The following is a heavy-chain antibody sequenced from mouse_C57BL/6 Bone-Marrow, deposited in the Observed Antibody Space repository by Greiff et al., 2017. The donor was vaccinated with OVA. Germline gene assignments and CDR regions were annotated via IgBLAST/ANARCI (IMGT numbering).Heavy chain of an antibody. Sequence: EVQLQQSGPELVKPGASVKISCKASGYTFTDYYMNWVKQSHGKSLEWIGDIYPNNGGTSYNQKFKGKATLTVDKSSSTAYMRLRSLTSEDSAVDYCARGDYYGSSYGWYFDVWGTGTTVTVSS. CDR1: GYTFTDYY. J-gene: IGHJ1*03. CDR3: ARGDYYGSSYGWYFDV. V-gene: IGHV1-26*01. CDR2: IYPNNGGT. D-gene: IGHD1-1*01.